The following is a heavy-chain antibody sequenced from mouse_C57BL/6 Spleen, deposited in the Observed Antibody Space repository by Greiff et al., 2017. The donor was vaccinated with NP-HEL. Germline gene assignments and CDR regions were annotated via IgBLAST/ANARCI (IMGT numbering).Heavy chain of an antibody. Sequence: VQLQQPGAELVKPGASVKMSCKASGYTFTSYWITWVKQRPGQGLEWIGDIYPGSGSTNYNEKFKSKATLTVDTSSSTAYMQLSSLTSEDSAVYSCARAPRYYSKWYFDVWGTGTTVTVSS. V-gene: IGHV1-55*01. CDR2: IYPGSGST. CDR1: GYTFTSYW. J-gene: IGHJ1*03. CDR3: ARAPRYYSKWYFDV. D-gene: IGHD2-5*01.